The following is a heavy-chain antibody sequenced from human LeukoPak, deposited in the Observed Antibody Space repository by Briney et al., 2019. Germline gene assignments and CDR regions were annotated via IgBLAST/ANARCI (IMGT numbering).Heavy chain of an antibody. CDR2: IYYSGST. CDR3: ARAYHGDLSWFDP. CDR1: GGSISSYY. Sequence: SETLSLTCTVPGGSISSYYWSWIRQPPGKGLEWIGYIYYSGSTNYNPSLKSRVTISVDTSKNQFSLKLSSVTAADRAVYYCARAYHGDLSWFDPWGQGTLVTVSS. J-gene: IGHJ5*02. V-gene: IGHV4-59*01. D-gene: IGHD4-17*01.